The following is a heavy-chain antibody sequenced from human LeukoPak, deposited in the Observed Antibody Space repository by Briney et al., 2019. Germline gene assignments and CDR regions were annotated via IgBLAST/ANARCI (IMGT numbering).Heavy chain of an antibody. D-gene: IGHD2-15*01. Sequence: PSETLSLTCTVSGGSISSYYWSWIRQPAGKGLEWIGRIYTSGSTNYNPSLKSRVTMSVDTSKNQFSLKLSSVTAADTAVYYCARDLVRGYCSGGSCYPSWFDPWGQGTLVTVSS. CDR3: ARDLVRGYCSGGSCYPSWFDP. CDR2: IYTSGST. J-gene: IGHJ5*02. V-gene: IGHV4-4*07. CDR1: GGSISSYY.